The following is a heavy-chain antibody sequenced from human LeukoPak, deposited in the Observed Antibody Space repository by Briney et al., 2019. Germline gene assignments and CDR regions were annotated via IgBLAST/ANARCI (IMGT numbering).Heavy chain of an antibody. Sequence: PGGPLRLSFAASGFTFSSYAMSWVRQAPGKGREGVSAISGSGGSTYYADSVKGRFTISRDNSKNTLYLQMNSLRAEDTAVYYCAKDPRDGYNPFFDYWGQGTLVTVSS. CDR3: AKDPRDGYNPFFDY. J-gene: IGHJ4*02. V-gene: IGHV3-23*01. CDR2: ISGSGGST. CDR1: GFTFSSYA. D-gene: IGHD5-24*01.